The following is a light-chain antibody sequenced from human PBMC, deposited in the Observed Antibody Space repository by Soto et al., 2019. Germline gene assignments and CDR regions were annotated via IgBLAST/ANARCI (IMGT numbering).Light chain of an antibody. V-gene: IGKV3-15*01. Sequence: DIVMTQAPATLSVSPGERATLSCRARQRFSSNLAGYQQKPCHAPRLLIYGASTRATGIPARFSGSGSGTEFTLTLSSLQSEDFAVYYWQQYNNWPYTFGQGTKLEIK. J-gene: IGKJ2*01. CDR1: QRFSSN. CDR3: QQYNNWPYT. CDR2: GAS.